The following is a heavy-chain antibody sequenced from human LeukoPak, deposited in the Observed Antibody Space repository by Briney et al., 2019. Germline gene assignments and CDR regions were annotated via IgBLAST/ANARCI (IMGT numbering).Heavy chain of an antibody. D-gene: IGHD3/OR15-3a*01. CDR2: INHRGST. V-gene: IGHV4-34*01. J-gene: IGHJ4*02. CDR3: ARGGGWTGARKDFDY. CDR1: GESFSSYY. Sequence: SETLSLTCAVYGESFSSYYWSWIRQLPGKGLEWIGEINHRGSTNYNPSLKTRVTISIDTSKNQFSLKLTSVTAADTAVYYCARGGGWTGARKDFDYWGQGTLVTVSS.